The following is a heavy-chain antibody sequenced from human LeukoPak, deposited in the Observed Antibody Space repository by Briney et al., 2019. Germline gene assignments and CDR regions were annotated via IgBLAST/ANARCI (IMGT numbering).Heavy chain of an antibody. CDR1: GFTFSSYA. J-gene: IGHJ2*01. Sequence: PGGSLRLSCAASGFTFSSYAMSWVRQAPGKGLEWVSAISGSGGSTYYADSVKGRFTISRDNSKNTLYLQMNSLSAEDTAVYYCAKVPGYYYDSSGYNWYFDLWGRGTLVTVSS. CDR2: ISGSGGST. D-gene: IGHD3-22*01. V-gene: IGHV3-23*01. CDR3: AKVPGYYYDSSGYNWYFDL.